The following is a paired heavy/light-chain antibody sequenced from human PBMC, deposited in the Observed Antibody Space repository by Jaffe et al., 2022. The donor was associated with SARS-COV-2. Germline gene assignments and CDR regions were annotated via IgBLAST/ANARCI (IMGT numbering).Heavy chain of an antibody. Sequence: EVHLLESGGGLVQPGGSLRLSCVASGFIFNSNAMSWVRQAPGKGLEWVSGITGSGDRTYYTDSVRGRFTISRDNSKNTLYLHMNSLRVEDTAVYYCAKYQIGTQATTDCWGQGTLVTVSS. CDR1: GFIFNSNA. V-gene: IGHV3-23*01. CDR3: AKYQIGTQATTDC. CDR2: ITGSGDRT. J-gene: IGHJ4*02. D-gene: IGHD1-1*01.
Light chain of an antibody. J-gene: IGLJ2*01. CDR1: SSDVGAYNY. Sequence: QSALTQPASVSGSPGQSIAISCTGTSSDVGAYNYVSWYQQHPGKAPKLMIYDVSTRPSGVSNRFSGSKSGNTASLTISGLQAEDEADYYCSSYTSTSAPLFGGGTKVTVL. V-gene: IGLV2-14*01. CDR3: SSYTSTSAPL. CDR2: DVS.